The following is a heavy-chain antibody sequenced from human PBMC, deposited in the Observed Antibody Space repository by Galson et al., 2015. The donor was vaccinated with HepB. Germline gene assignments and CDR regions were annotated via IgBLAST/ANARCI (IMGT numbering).Heavy chain of an antibody. J-gene: IGHJ4*02. D-gene: IGHD3-22*01. CDR2: IYWDDDK. Sequence: PALVKPTQTLTLTCTLSGFSITTAGVGVGWIRRPPGRALEWLGIIYWDDDKHYSPTLKNRVAITKDTSKNLVVLTMTNMDPIDTGTYFCAHRPLTFRYDAGGYWNYFDAWGPGMLVTVSS. CDR1: GFSITTAGVG. CDR3: AHRPLTFRYDAGGYWNYFDA. V-gene: IGHV2-5*02.